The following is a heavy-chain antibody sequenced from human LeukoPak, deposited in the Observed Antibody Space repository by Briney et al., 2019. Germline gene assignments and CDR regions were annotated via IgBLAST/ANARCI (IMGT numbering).Heavy chain of an antibody. Sequence: ASVKVSCKAPGGTFSSYAISWVRQAPGQGLEWMGIINPSGGSTSYAQKFQGRVTMTRDTSTSTVYMELSSLRSEDTAVYYCARDRNIVVVKTLYYFDYWGQGTLVTVSS. J-gene: IGHJ4*02. CDR1: GGTFSSYA. CDR2: INPSGGST. CDR3: ARDRNIVVVKTLYYFDY. V-gene: IGHV1-46*01. D-gene: IGHD2-21*01.